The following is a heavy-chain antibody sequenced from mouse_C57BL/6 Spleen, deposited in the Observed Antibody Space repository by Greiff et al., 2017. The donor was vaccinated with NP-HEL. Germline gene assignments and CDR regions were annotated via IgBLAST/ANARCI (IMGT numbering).Heavy chain of an antibody. J-gene: IGHJ1*03. V-gene: IGHV3-1*01. CDR3: ARKRDYSNYRYFDV. D-gene: IGHD2-5*01. Sequence: EVQLQQSGPGMVKPSQSLSLTCTVTGYSITSGYDWHWIRHFPGNKLEWMGYISYSGSTNYNPSLKSRISITHDTSKNHFFLKLNSVTTEDTATYYCARKRDYSNYRYFDVWGTWTTVTVSS. CDR1: GYSITSGYD. CDR2: ISYSGST.